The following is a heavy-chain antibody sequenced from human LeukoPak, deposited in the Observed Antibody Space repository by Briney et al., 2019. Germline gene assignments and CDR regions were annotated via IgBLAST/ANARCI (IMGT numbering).Heavy chain of an antibody. V-gene: IGHV1-69*01. CDR2: IIPIFGTA. J-gene: IGHJ6*02. D-gene: IGHD6-13*01. CDR3: ARVTLGYSRSGDNYYYYGMDV. Sequence: ASVKVSCKASGGTFSSYAIGWVRQAPGQGLEWMGGIIPIFGTANYAQKFQGRVTITADESTSTAYMELSSLRSEDTAVYYCARVTLGYSRSGDNYYYYGMDVWGQGTTVSVSS. CDR1: GGTFSSYA.